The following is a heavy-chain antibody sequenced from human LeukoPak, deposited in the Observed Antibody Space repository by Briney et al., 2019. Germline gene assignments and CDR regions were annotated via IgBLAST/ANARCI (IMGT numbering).Heavy chain of an antibody. Sequence: GGSLRLSCAASGFTFSSYSMNWVRQAPGKGLEWVSYISSSSSTIYYADSVKGRFTISRDNAKNSLYLQMNSLRAEDTAVYYCARDLGIFFDAFDIWGQGTMVTVSS. D-gene: IGHD2-15*01. CDR3: ARDLGIFFDAFDI. J-gene: IGHJ3*02. CDR1: GFTFSSYS. V-gene: IGHV3-48*01. CDR2: ISSSSSTI.